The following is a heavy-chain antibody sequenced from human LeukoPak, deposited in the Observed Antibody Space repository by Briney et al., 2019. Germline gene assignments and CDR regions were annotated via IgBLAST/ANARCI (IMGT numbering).Heavy chain of an antibody. CDR1: GGSISSGGYY. J-gene: IGHJ4*02. CDR2: IYYSGST. Sequence: SQTLSLTCTVSGGSISSGGYYWSWIRQHPGKGLEWIGYIYYSGSTYYNPSLKSRVTISVDTSKNQFSLKLSSVTAADTAVYYCARLVVPAATDFDYWGQGTLVTVSS. V-gene: IGHV4-31*03. D-gene: IGHD2-2*01. CDR3: ARLVVPAATDFDY.